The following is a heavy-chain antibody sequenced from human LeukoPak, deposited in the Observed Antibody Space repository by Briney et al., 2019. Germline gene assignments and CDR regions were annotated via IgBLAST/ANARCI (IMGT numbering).Heavy chain of an antibody. CDR2: IYYSGST. V-gene: IGHV4-59*01. CDR1: GGSISSYY. CDR3: ARHPYDYGDHYYFYYYMDV. J-gene: IGHJ6*03. Sequence: SETLSLTCTVSGGSISSYYWSWIRQPPGKGLEWIGYIYYSGSTNYNPSLKSRVTISVDTSKNQFSLKLSSVTAADTAVYYCARHPYDYGDHYYFYYYMDVWGKGTTVTVSS. D-gene: IGHD4-17*01.